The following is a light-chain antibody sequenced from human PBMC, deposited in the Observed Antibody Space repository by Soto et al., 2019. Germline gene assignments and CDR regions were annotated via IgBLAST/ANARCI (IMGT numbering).Light chain of an antibody. CDR3: MQAVQTPWS. J-gene: IGKJ1*01. CDR1: QSLLHSNGFNY. V-gene: IGKV2-28*01. CDR2: MAS. Sequence: IVVTQSPLSLPVILGESASISCRSSQSLLHSNGFNYLDWYLQRPGQSPQLLIYMASSRASGVPDRVSGSGSGTDCTLTITRVEAEDVGIYYCMQAVQTPWSFGQGTKGEI.